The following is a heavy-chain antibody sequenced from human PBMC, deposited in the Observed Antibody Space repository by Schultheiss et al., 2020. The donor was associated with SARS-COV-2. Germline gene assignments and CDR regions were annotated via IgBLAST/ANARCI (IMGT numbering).Heavy chain of an antibody. V-gene: IGHV3-23*01. CDR1: GFTFSDNA. Sequence: GGSLRLSCEGAGFTFSDNAMSWVRQAPGKGLEWVAGISGRGDSRSGGSTYQADFAKGRFTISRDNSKNTLYLQMNSLRAEDTALYYCARDGESAYYDTLTGYYFDKWGQGTLVTVSS. D-gene: IGHD3-9*01. CDR3: ARDGESAYYDTLTGYYFDK. J-gene: IGHJ4*02. CDR2: ISGRGDSRSGGST.